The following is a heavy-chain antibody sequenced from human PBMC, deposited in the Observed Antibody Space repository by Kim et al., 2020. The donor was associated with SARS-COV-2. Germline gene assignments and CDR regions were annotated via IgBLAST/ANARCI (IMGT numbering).Heavy chain of an antibody. CDR1: GFTFSNYA. V-gene: IGHV3-23*01. J-gene: IGHJ3*02. Sequence: GGSLRLSCAASGFTFSNYAMNWVRQAPGKGLEWVSGIRGGGANPKYADSVKGRFTISRDNTKNTLYLQMNSLRGDDTAQYYCAKCQCSYGSDAIDIWGQG. CDR3: AKCQCSYGSDAIDI. D-gene: IGHD5-18*01. CDR2: IRGGGANP.